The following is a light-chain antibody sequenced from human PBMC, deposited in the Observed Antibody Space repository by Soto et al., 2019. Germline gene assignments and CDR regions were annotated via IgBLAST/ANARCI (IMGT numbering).Light chain of an antibody. CDR2: DNN. CDR1: SSNIGNNY. Sequence: QSVLTQPPSVSAAPGQKVTISCSRSSSNIGNNYVSWYQQLPGTAPKLLIYDNNKRPSGIPDRFSGSKSGTSATLGITGLQTGDEADYYCGTWDSSLSAGVFGGGTKVTVI. CDR3: GTWDSSLSAGV. J-gene: IGLJ3*02. V-gene: IGLV1-51*01.